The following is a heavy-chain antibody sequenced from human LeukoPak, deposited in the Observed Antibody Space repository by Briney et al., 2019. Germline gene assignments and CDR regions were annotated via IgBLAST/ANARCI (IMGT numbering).Heavy chain of an antibody. CDR1: GGPISSSSYY. CDR3: AISGYDYYYYYMDV. Sequence: PSETLSLTCTVSGGPISSSSYYWGWIRQPPGKGLEWIGSIYYSGSTYYNPSLKSRVTLSVDTSKNQFSLKLSSMTAADTAVYYCAISGYDYYYYYMDVWGKGTTVTVSS. J-gene: IGHJ6*03. V-gene: IGHV4-39*07. D-gene: IGHD3-22*01. CDR2: IYYSGST.